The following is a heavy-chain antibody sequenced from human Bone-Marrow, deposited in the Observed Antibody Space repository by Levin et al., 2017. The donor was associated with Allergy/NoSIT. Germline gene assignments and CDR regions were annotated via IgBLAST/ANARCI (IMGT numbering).Heavy chain of an antibody. V-gene: IGHV1-69-2*01. J-gene: IGHJ4*02. CDR1: GSTFTDYY. CDR3: ATGIIAVCGSGGGDY. CDR2: VDPEDGQT. Sequence: ASVKVSCKVSGSTFTDYYIHWIQQAPGKGLEWMGLVDPEDGQTVYAEEFQGRVTITADTYTDTAYLDLSSLRSEDTADGYCATGIIAVCGSGGGDYWGQGTLVTVSS. D-gene: IGHD6-19*01.